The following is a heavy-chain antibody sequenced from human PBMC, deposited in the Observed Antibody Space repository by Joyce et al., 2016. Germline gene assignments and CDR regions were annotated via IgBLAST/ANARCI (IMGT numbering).Heavy chain of an antibody. J-gene: IGHJ4*02. CDR1: GLTLSNYG. CDR2: ISDDVIYK. CDR3: AKILTATYSSGWFLDY. D-gene: IGHD6-25*01. Sequence: QVQLVESGGGVVQPGRSLRLSCAASGLTLSNYGVHWVRQAPGKGLEVVAVISDDVIYKYYADSVKCRFTISRDNSKNTVFLEMNSLRAEDTAVYYCAKILTATYSSGWFLDYWGQGTLVTVSS. V-gene: IGHV3-30*18.